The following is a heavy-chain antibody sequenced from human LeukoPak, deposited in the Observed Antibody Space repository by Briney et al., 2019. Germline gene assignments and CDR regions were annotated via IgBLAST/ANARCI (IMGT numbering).Heavy chain of an antibody. Sequence: ASVKVSCKASGYTFTTYGISWVRQAPGQGLEWMGWISGYNGNTNYAQKFQGRVTITRNTSISTAYMELSSLRSEDTAVYYCAMGNYYDSSGYYGDAFDIWGQGTMVTVSS. V-gene: IGHV1-18*01. CDR1: GYTFTTYG. J-gene: IGHJ3*02. CDR2: ISGYNGNT. CDR3: AMGNYYDSSGYYGDAFDI. D-gene: IGHD3-22*01.